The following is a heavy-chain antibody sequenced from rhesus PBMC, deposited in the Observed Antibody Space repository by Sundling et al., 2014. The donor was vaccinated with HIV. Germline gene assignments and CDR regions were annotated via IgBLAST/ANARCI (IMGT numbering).Heavy chain of an antibody. CDR3: ARSHSWNYPFDY. D-gene: IGHD1-1-1*01. Sequence: EVQLVESGGGLVQPGGSLRLSCVASGFTFSSYGMTWVRQAPGKGLDWVASIGSVNNYILYADSVKGRFTISRDNAKNSLSLQMSTLRAEDTAVYYCARSHSWNYPFDYWGEGVLVTVSS. J-gene: IGHJ4*01. CDR2: IGSVNNYI. V-gene: IGHV3-136*01. CDR1: GFTFSSYG.